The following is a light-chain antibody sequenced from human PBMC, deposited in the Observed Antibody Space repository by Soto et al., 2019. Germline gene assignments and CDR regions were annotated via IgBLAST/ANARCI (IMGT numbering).Light chain of an antibody. CDR3: QQYNNWPWT. CDR2: GAS. J-gene: IGKJ1*01. Sequence: EIVLTQSPATLSVSPGERATLSCRAGQSVSSNLACYQQKPGQAPMLLIYGASTRATGIPGRFSGSGSGTEFTPTISSLQSEDFAVYYCQQYNNWPWTFGQGTKVDIK. CDR1: QSVSSN. V-gene: IGKV3-15*01.